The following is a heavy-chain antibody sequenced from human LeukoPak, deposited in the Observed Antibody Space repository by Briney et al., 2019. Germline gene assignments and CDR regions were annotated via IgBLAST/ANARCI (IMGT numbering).Heavy chain of an antibody. CDR1: GFTFSSYS. V-gene: IGHV3-21*01. D-gene: IGHD6-13*01. Sequence: GGSLRLSCAASGFTFSSYSMTWVRQAPGKGLGWVSSISSSSSYIYYADSVKGRFTISRDNAKNSLYLQMNSLRAEDTAVYYCARGPRGIAAAGTGFDPWGQGTLVTVSS. J-gene: IGHJ5*02. CDR2: ISSSSSYI. CDR3: ARGPRGIAAAGTGFDP.